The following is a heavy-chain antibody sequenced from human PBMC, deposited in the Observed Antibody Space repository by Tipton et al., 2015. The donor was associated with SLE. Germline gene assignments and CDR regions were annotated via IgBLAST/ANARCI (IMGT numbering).Heavy chain of an antibody. Sequence: TLSLTCTVSGGSISSHYWGWIRQPPGKGLEWIGYIYYSGSTNYNPSLKSRVTISVDTSKNQLSLKLSSVTAADTAVYYCARDRELGMGGGPYYYYGMDVWGQGTTVTVSS. D-gene: IGHD7-27*01. CDR3: ARDRELGMGGGPYYYYGMDV. V-gene: IGHV4-59*11. CDR2: IYYSGST. CDR1: GGSISSHY. J-gene: IGHJ6*02.